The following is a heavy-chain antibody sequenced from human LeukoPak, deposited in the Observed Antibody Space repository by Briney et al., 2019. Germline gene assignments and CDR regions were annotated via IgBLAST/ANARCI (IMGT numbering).Heavy chain of an antibody. D-gene: IGHD3-22*01. CDR2: IYTSGST. V-gene: IGHV4-4*07. Sequence: SETLSLTCTVSGGSISSYYWSWIRQPAGKGLEWIGRIYTSGSTNYNPSLKSRVTMSVDTSKNQFSLKLSSVTAADTAVYYCAGSFRHYYDSSGYRIDYWGQGTLVTVSS. J-gene: IGHJ4*02. CDR3: AGSFRHYYDSSGYRIDY. CDR1: GGSISSYY.